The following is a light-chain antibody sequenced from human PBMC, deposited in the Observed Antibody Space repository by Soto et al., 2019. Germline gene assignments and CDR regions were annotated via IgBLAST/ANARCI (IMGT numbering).Light chain of an antibody. CDR1: QNINNC. V-gene: IGKV1-39*01. Sequence: DIQMTQSPASLSASVGDRVTITCRTSQNINNCLNWYQQKPGKAPTVLIYGASSLQSGVPLRFSGSGSGTDFTLTISSLQPEDFATYYCQESFSTLWGTCGQGTKVDIK. CDR3: QESFSTLWGT. CDR2: GAS. J-gene: IGKJ1*01.